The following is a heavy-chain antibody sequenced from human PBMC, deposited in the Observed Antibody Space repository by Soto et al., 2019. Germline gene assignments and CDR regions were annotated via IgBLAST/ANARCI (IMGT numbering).Heavy chain of an antibody. J-gene: IGHJ4*02. CDR1: GFTFSDYY. CDR3: ARGRNSNSGY. CDR2: ISSDGSST. V-gene: IGHV3-74*01. D-gene: IGHD4-4*01. Sequence: GGSLRLSCTASGFTFSDYYMSWIRQAPGKGLVWVSCISSDGSSTSYADSVKGRLTISRDNAKNTLYLQMNSLRAEDTAVYYCARGRNSNSGYWGQGTLVTVSS.